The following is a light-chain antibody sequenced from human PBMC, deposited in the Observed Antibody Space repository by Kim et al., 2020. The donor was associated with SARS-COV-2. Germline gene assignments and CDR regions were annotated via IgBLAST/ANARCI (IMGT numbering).Light chain of an antibody. CDR3: SSYTSSSTYV. Sequence: GQSITISCTGTSSDVGGYNYVSWYQLHPGKAPKLMIYDVSNRPSGVSNRFSGSKSGNTASLTISGLQAEDDADYYCSSYTSSSTYVFGTGTKVTVL. V-gene: IGLV2-14*03. CDR2: DVS. CDR1: SSDVGGYNY. J-gene: IGLJ1*01.